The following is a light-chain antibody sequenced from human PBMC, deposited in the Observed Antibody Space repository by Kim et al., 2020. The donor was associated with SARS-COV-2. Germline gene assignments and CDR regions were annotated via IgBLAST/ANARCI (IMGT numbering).Light chain of an antibody. J-gene: IGKJ2*01. CDR1: RSVSSN. CDR2: GAS. V-gene: IGKV3-15*01. Sequence: SPGDTATPSCRASRSVSSNLAWYQQKPGQAPRLLIYGASTRATGIPVRFSGSGSGTEFTLTISSLQSEDFAVYYCQQYNSWPPGYTFGQGTKLEI. CDR3: QQYNSWPPGYT.